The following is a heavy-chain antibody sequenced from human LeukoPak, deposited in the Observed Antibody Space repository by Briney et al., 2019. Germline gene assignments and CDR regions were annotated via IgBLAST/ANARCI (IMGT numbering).Heavy chain of an antibody. D-gene: IGHD5-18*01. CDR2: LLDSVNT. V-gene: IGHV4-59*11. CDR3: ATIKRGSIYGYFDL. Sequence: PSETLSLTCTVSGGSISSHYWSWIRQPPGKGLGWIAYLLDSVNTKDNPSLNSRLTLSADTSKNQFSLRLSSVTAADTAVYYCATIKRGSIYGYFDLWGQGIKVTVSS. CDR1: GGSISSHY. J-gene: IGHJ4*02.